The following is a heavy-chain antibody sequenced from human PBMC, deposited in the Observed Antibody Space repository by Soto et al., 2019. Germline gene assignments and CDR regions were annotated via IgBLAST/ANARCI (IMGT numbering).Heavy chain of an antibody. D-gene: IGHD3-9*01. V-gene: IGHV4-34*01. CDR3: ARNDILTGYPYFDY. J-gene: IGHJ4*02. CDR1: GGSFSGYY. Sequence: PSETLSLTCAVYGGSFSGYYWSWIRQPPGKGLEWIGEINHSGSTNYNPSLKSRVTISVDTSKNQFSLKLSSVTAADTAVYYCARNDILTGYPYFDYWGQGTLVTVSS. CDR2: INHSGST.